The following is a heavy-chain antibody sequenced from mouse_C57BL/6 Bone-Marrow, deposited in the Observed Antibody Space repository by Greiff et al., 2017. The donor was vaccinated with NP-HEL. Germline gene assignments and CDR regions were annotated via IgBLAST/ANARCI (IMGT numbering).Heavy chain of an antibody. V-gene: IGHV2-5*01. CDR3: AKPHYGSIYYAMDY. D-gene: IGHD1-1*01. CDR2: IWRGGST. CDR1: GFSLTSYG. Sequence: VQLQQSGPGLVQPSQSLSITCTVSGFSLTSYGVHWVRQSPGKGLEWLGVIWRGGSTDYNAAFMSRLSITKDNSKSQVFFKMNSLQADDTAIYYCAKPHYGSIYYAMDYWGQGTSVTVSS. J-gene: IGHJ4*01.